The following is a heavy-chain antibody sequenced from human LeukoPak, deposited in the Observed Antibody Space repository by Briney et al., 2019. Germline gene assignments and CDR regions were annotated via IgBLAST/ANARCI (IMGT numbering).Heavy chain of an antibody. D-gene: IGHD5-12*01. CDR1: GGSISGYF. Sequence: PSETLSLTCTVSGGSISGYFWTWIRQPAGKGLEWIGRIYSSGSNNYNPSLKSRVPMSLDTSKNHFSLNLTSVTAADTAVYYCAREPTSGREPTSGRPLDYWGQGTLVTVSS. J-gene: IGHJ4*02. V-gene: IGHV4-4*07. CDR2: IYSSGSN. CDR3: AREPTSGREPTSGRPLDY.